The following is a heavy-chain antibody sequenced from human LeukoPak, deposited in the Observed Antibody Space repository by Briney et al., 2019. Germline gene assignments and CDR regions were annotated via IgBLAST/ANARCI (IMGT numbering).Heavy chain of an antibody. V-gene: IGHV4-61*02. D-gene: IGHD1-26*01. Sequence: SETLSLTCTVSGGSISSGSYYWSWIRQPAGKGLEWIGRIYTSGSTNYNPSLKSRVTISVDTSKNQFSLKLSSVTAADTAVYYCARVEWELLEPFDYWGQGTLVTVSS. CDR1: GGSISSGSYY. CDR2: IYTSGST. CDR3: ARVEWELLEPFDY. J-gene: IGHJ4*02.